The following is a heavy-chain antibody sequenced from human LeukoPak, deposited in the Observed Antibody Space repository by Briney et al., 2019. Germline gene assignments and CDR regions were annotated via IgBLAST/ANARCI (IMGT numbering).Heavy chain of an antibody. Sequence: PGGSLRLSCAASGFTFSTYWMSWVRQAPGKGLEWVANIKQDGSEKTYLDSVKGRFTISRDNAKNLLYLQMNSLRAEDTAVYYCARDHEGYDSPLVAFDIWGQGTMVTVSS. CDR2: IKQDGSEK. D-gene: IGHD3-22*01. CDR1: GFTFSTYW. J-gene: IGHJ3*02. CDR3: ARDHEGYDSPLVAFDI. V-gene: IGHV3-7*03.